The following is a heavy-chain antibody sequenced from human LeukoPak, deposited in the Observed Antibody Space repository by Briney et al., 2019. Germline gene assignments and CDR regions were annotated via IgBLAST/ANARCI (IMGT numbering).Heavy chain of an antibody. CDR2: IYYSGST. CDR1: GGSISSSSYY. V-gene: IGHV4-39*01. Sequence: SETLSLTCTVSGGSISSSSYYWGWIRQPPGKGLEWIGSIYYSGSTYYNPSLKSRVTISVDTSKNQFSLKLSSVTAADTAVYYCASRGGTMVRGVHLFQHWGQGTLVTVSS. J-gene: IGHJ1*01. CDR3: ASRGGTMVRGVHLFQH. D-gene: IGHD3-10*01.